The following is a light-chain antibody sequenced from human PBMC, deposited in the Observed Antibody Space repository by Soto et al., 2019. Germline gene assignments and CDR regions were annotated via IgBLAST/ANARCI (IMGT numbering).Light chain of an antibody. Sequence: EIVLTQSPCTLSLSPGERATLSCRASEGVSSSYLAWYQQKPGQPPRLLIYGASSRATGIPDRFSGSGSGTEFTLTIKRLEPEDFAIYYCQQHSNYPRTFGGGTKVDI. V-gene: IGKV3-20*01. J-gene: IGKJ4*02. CDR3: QQHSNYPRT. CDR2: GAS. CDR1: EGVSSSY.